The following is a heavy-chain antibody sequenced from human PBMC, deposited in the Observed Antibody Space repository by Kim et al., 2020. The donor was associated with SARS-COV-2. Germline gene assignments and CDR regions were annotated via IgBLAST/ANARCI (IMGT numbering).Heavy chain of an antibody. Sequence: ASVKVSCKASGYTFTSYAMHWVRQAPGQRLEGMGWINAGNGNTKYSQKFQGRVTITRDTSASTAYMELSSLRSEDTAVYYCARAYYYGSGSYYNEGAFDIWGQGTMVTVSS. J-gene: IGHJ3*02. D-gene: IGHD3-10*01. V-gene: IGHV1-3*01. CDR1: GYTFTSYA. CDR2: INAGNGNT. CDR3: ARAYYYGSGSYYNEGAFDI.